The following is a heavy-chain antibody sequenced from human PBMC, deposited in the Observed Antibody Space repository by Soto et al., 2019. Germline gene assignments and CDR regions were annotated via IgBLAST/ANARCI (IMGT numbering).Heavy chain of an antibody. V-gene: IGHV4-30-2*01. Sequence: PSETLSLTCAVSGGSISSGGYSWSWIRQPPGKGLEWIGYIYHSGSTYYNPSLKSRVTISVDRSKNQFSLKLSSVTAADTAVYYCARQTRLQSRYYYGMDVWGQGTTVTVSS. CDR1: GGSISSGGYS. D-gene: IGHD4-4*01. J-gene: IGHJ6*02. CDR2: IYHSGST. CDR3: ARQTRLQSRYYYGMDV.